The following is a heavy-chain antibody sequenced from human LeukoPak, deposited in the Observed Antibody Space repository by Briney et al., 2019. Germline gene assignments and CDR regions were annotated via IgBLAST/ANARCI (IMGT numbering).Heavy chain of an antibody. CDR2: IYYSGST. J-gene: IGHJ5*02. CDR3: ARHEYSGSYYGLSWFDP. V-gene: IGHV4-39*01. Sequence: IPSETLSLTCTVSGGSISSSGYYWGWIRQPPGEGLEWIASIYYSGSTYYNPSLKSRVTISVDTSKNQLSLKLSSLTAADTAVYYCARHEYSGSYYGLSWFDPWGQGTLVTVSS. D-gene: IGHD1-26*01. CDR1: GGSISSSGYY.